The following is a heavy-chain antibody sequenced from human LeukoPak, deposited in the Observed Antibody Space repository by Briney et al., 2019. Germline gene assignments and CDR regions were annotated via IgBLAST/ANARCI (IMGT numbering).Heavy chain of an antibody. D-gene: IGHD2-15*01. CDR3: ARGRRQLLPGNWFDP. Sequence: SETLSLTCAVYGGSLGGYCWSWIRQPPGKGLEWIGEINHSGSTNYNPSLKSRVTISVDTSKNQFSLKLSSVTAADTAVYYCARGRRQLLPGNWFDPWGQGTLVTVSS. CDR1: GGSLGGYC. CDR2: INHSGST. J-gene: IGHJ5*02. V-gene: IGHV4-34*01.